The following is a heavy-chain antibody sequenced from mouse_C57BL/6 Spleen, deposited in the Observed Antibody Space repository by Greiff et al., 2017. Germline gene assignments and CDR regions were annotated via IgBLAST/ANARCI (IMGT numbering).Heavy chain of an antibody. J-gene: IGHJ1*03. V-gene: IGHV3-6*01. CDR3: AREGVWSYWYFDV. CDR1: GYSITSGYY. CDR2: ISYDGSH. Sequence: EVQVVESGPGLVKPSQSLSLTCSVTGYSITSGYYWNWIRQFPGNKLEWMGYISYDGSHNYNPSLKNRISITRDTSKNQFFLKLNSVTTEDTATYYCAREGVWSYWYFDVWGTGTTVTVSS.